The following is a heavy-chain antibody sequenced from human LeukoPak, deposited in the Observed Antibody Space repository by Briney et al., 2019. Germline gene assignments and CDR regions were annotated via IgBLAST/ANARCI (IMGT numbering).Heavy chain of an antibody. V-gene: IGHV1-69*06. CDR2: IIPIFGTA. D-gene: IGHD3-22*01. CDR1: VVTFSGYA. Sequence: SVKVSCTASVVTFSGYAISWVRQAPGQGLEWMGGIIPIFGTANYAQNFQGRVTITADKSTSTAYMELSSLRSEDTAVYYCARALSFRYYYDSSGYYYFDYWGQGTLVTVSS. J-gene: IGHJ4*02. CDR3: ARALSFRYYYDSSGYYYFDY.